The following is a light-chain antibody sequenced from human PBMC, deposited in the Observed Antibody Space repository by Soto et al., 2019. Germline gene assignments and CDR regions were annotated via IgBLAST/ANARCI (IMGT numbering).Light chain of an antibody. CDR1: QSVSSN. V-gene: IGKV3-15*01. J-gene: IGKJ1*01. Sequence: EIVMTQSPATLSVSPGERATLSCRASQSVSSNLAWYQQKPGQAPRLLIYGASTRATGIPARFSCSGSGTEFTLTISSLQSEDFAGYYCQQYNNWWTFGQGTKVEIK. CDR2: GAS. CDR3: QQYNNWWT.